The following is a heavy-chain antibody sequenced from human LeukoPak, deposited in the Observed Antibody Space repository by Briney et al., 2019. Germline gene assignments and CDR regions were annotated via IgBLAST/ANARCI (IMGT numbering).Heavy chain of an antibody. CDR2: IHGGGGT. CDR1: GFTVSSHC. Sequence: GGSLRLSCAASGFTVSSHCMSWVRQAPGKGLEWVSLIHGGGGTYYADSEKGRFTISRDNSKNTQWLQMNSLRAEDTAVYYCARDHCTNGVCYTTPTGYFDLWGRGALVTVSS. D-gene: IGHD2-8*01. CDR3: ARDHCTNGVCYTTPTGYFDL. V-gene: IGHV3-53*05. J-gene: IGHJ2*01.